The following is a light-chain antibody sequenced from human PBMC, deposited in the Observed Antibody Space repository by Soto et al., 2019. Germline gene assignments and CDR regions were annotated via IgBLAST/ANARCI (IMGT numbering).Light chain of an antibody. CDR3: QQYNNWQWP. Sequence: IGLSQSPATLSVSPGERATLSCRASQSVSSNLAWYQQKPGQAPRLLIYGASTRATGIPARFSGSGSGTEFTLTISSLQSEDFAVYYCQQYNNWQWPFGQRSKV. CDR1: QSVSSN. CDR2: GAS. J-gene: IGKJ1*01. V-gene: IGKV3-15*01.